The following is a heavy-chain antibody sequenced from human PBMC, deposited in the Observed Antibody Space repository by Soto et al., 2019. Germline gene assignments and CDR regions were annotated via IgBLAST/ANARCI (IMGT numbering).Heavy chain of an antibody. CDR3: ARDKDYSIDY. D-gene: IGHD4-4*01. CDR1: GFTFSRFR. Sequence: EVQLVESGGGLVQPGGSLRLSCAASGFTFSRFRLNWVRQAPGQGLEGVSYISSTGNTIYYADSVKGRFTISRDLAKNSLYLQMNNLIDEDTAVYYCARDKDYSIDYWGQGTLVTVSS. CDR2: ISSTGNTI. J-gene: IGHJ4*02. V-gene: IGHV3-48*02.